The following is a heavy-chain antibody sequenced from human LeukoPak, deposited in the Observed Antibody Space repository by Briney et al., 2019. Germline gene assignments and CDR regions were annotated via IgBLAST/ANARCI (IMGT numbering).Heavy chain of an antibody. CDR3: ARGGLSSSSAYFQH. V-gene: IGHV1-2*06. D-gene: IGHD6-6*01. CDR1: GYTFTGYC. J-gene: IGHJ1*01. Sequence: GASVKVSCKASGYTFTGYCMHWVRQAPGQGLEWMGRINPNSGGTNYAQKFQGRVTMTRDTSISTAYMELSRLRSDDTAVYYCARGGLSSSSAYFQHWGQGTLVTVSS. CDR2: INPNSGGT.